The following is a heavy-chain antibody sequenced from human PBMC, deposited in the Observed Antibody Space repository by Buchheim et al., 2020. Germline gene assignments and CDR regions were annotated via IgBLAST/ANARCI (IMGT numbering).Heavy chain of an antibody. CDR2: ISSTNAYM. J-gene: IGHJ4*02. Sequence: EVQLVESGGGLVKPGGSLRLSCAASGFIVSGYSMNWVRQAPGKGLEWVSSISSTNAYMHYADSVKGRFTISRDNAKKSLYLQMRSLRAEDTAVYYCARLNRAMALDYWGQG. CDR3: ARLNRAMALDY. CDR1: GFIVSGYS. D-gene: IGHD2/OR15-2a*01. V-gene: IGHV3-21*01.